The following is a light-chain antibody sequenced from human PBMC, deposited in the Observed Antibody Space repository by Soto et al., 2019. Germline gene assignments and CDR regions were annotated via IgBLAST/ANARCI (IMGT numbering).Light chain of an antibody. V-gene: IGKV3-15*01. CDR2: GAS. J-gene: IGKJ2*01. Sequence: EIVMTQSPATLSVSPGERATLSCRASQSISSSLAWYQQKPGQAPMLLIYGASTRATRIPARFSGSGSGTAFTLTISSLQSEDFAVYYCQQYNNGPTYTFGQGTKLEIK. CDR1: QSISSS. CDR3: QQYNNGPTYT.